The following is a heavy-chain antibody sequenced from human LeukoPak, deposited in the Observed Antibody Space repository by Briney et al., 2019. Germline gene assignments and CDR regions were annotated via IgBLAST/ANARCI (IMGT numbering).Heavy chain of an antibody. D-gene: IGHD5-12*01. CDR3: ARVSGDGVFHY. CDR2: IYHTGST. J-gene: IGHJ4*02. CDR1: GDSISDDYY. V-gene: IGHV4-38-2*02. Sequence: SETLSLTCTVSGDSISDDYYWGWIRQPPGKGLEWIGNIYHTGSTYYSPSLKSRVTILVDTSKNQFSLKLNSVTAADTAVYYCARVSGDGVFHYWGQGSLVTVSS.